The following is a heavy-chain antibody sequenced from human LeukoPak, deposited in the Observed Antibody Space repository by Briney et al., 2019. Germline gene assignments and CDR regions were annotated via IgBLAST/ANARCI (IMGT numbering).Heavy chain of an antibody. J-gene: IGHJ3*02. Sequence: HPGGSLRLSCAAAGFTFSDYGMNWVRQAPGKGLEWVSGISGSGISTYYADSVKGRFTISRDNSKNTLYLQMNSLSVEDTAVYYCAKSWNYYDSSGDDALDIWGQGTMVTVSS. CDR1: GFTFSDYG. D-gene: IGHD3-22*01. CDR2: ISGSGIST. V-gene: IGHV3-23*01. CDR3: AKSWNYYDSSGDDALDI.